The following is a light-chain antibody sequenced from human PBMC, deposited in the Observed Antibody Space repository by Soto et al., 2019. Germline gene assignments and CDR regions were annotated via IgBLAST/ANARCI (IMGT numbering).Light chain of an antibody. CDR1: SSDVGGYSY. CDR3: SSYTSSSTYV. V-gene: IGLV2-14*03. J-gene: IGLJ1*01. Sequence: QSALTQPASVSGSPGQSITISCSGTSSDVGGYSYVSWYQHHPGKAPKLMIYDVSNRPSGVSYRFSGSKSGNTASLTLSGPQAEEWADYYCSSYTSSSTYVFGTGTKLTVL. CDR2: DVS.